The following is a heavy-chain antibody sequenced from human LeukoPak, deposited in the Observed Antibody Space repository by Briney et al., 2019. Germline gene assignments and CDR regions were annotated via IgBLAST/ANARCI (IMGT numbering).Heavy chain of an antibody. Sequence: ASLKDSCKASGYTFTSYGISWVRQAPGQGLEWMGWISAYNGNTNYAQKLQGRVTMTTDTSTSTAYMELRSLRSDDTAVYYCARDLGTVTTFDYWGQGTLVTVSS. CDR1: GYTFTSYG. J-gene: IGHJ4*02. V-gene: IGHV1-18*01. CDR2: ISAYNGNT. D-gene: IGHD4-17*01. CDR3: ARDLGTVTTFDY.